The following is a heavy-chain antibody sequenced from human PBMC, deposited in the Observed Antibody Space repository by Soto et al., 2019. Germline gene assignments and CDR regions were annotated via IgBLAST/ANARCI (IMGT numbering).Heavy chain of an antibody. CDR3: TREGSAPYYYYGMDA. Sequence: ASVKASCNASAYTFTSYGISWVRQAPGQGLEWMGWINTHNGNTNYAQNLQGRVIMTADTSTSTAYMELRSLRSDDTAVYYCTREGSAPYYYYGMDAWGQGTTVTVSS. CDR1: AYTFTSYG. J-gene: IGHJ6*02. CDR2: INTHNGNT. V-gene: IGHV1-18*01. D-gene: IGHD3-10*01.